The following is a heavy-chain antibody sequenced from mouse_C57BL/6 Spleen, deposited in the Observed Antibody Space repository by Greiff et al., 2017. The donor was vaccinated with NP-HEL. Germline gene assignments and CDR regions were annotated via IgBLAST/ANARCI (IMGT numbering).Heavy chain of an antibody. CDR1: GYTFTDYY. J-gene: IGHJ2*01. V-gene: IGHV1-26*01. CDR3: ARGGLRPPYYFDY. Sequence: EVQLQQSGPELVKPGASVKISCKASGYTFTDYYMNWVKQSHGKSLEWIGDINPNNGGTSYNQKFKGKATLTVDKSSSTAYMELRSLTSEDSAVYYCARGGLRPPYYFDYWGQGTTLTVSS. D-gene: IGHD2-2*01. CDR2: INPNNGGT.